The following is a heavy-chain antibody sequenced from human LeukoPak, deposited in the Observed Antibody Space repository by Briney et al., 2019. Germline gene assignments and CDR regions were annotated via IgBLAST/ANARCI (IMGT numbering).Heavy chain of an antibody. V-gene: IGHV4-39*07. D-gene: IGHD3-3*01. CDR2: IYYSGST. Sequence: SETLSLTCTVSGGSISSSSYYWGWIRQPPGKGLEWIGSIYYSGSTYYNPSLKSRVTISVDTSKNQFSLKLSSVTAADTAVYYCARGRSHITIFGVVITEFDYWGQGTLVTVSS. CDR3: ARGRSHITIFGVVITEFDY. J-gene: IGHJ4*02. CDR1: GGSISSSSYY.